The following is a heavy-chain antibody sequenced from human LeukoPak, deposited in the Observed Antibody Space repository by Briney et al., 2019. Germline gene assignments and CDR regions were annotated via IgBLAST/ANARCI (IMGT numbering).Heavy chain of an antibody. CDR3: ARRRPGIAAASAYFQH. J-gene: IGHJ1*01. CDR2: INHSGST. Sequence: PSETLSLTCAVYGGSFSGYYWSWIRQPPGKGLEWIGEINHSGSTNYNPSLKSRVTISVDTSKNQFSLKLSSVTAADTAVYYCARRRPGIAAASAYFQHWGQGTLVTVSS. CDR1: GGSFSGYY. V-gene: IGHV4-34*01. D-gene: IGHD6-13*01.